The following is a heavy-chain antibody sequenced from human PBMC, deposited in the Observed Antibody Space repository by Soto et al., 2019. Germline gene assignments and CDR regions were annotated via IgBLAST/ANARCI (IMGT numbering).Heavy chain of an antibody. CDR2: ISSSGET. V-gene: IGHV3-48*03. J-gene: IGHJ4*02. D-gene: IGHD5-12*01. Sequence: PGGSLRLSCAASGFTFSSYEMNWVRQAPGKGLEWVSYISSSGETYYADSVKGRFTVSRDNAKNTLYLQMNSLGAEDTAIYYCLRGNTGYGNFDSWGQGTLVTVSS. CDR3: LRGNTGYGNFDS. CDR1: GFTFSSYE.